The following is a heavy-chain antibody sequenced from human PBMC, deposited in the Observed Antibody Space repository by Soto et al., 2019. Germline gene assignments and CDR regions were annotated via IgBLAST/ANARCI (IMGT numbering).Heavy chain of an antibody. CDR2: IYWDDDK. V-gene: IGHV2-5*02. CDR1: GFSLSSTRMA. J-gene: IGHJ4*02. D-gene: IGHD6-19*01. CDR3: AHIVVAGLGYYLDY. Sequence: QITLKESGPTLVKPTQTLTLTCTFSGFSLSSTRMAVGWIRQPPGKALEWLALIYWDDDKRYIPFLKSRLTINKDNSKNQVVLTTANMDPVDTARYYCAHIVVAGLGYYLDYWGQGTLVTVSS.